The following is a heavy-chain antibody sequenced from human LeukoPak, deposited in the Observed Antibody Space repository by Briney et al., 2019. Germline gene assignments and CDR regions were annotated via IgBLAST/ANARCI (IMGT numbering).Heavy chain of an antibody. CDR1: GYSFTSYW. Sequence: HGESLRISCKGSGYSFTSYWISWVRQMPGKGLEWMGRIDPSDSYTNYSPSFQGHVTISADKSISTAYLQWSSLKASDTAMYYCARLITRYCSSTSCYAGAFDTWGQGTMVTVSS. V-gene: IGHV5-10-1*01. CDR3: ARLITRYCSSTSCYAGAFDT. D-gene: IGHD2-2*01. J-gene: IGHJ3*02. CDR2: IDPSDSYT.